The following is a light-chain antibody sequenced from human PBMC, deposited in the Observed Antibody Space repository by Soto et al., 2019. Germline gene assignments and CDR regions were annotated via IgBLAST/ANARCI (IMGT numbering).Light chain of an antibody. CDR1: QGIRND. CDR3: LQHNSYIFT. J-gene: IGKJ3*01. Sequence: DIQMTQSPSSLSASVGDRVTITCRASQGIRNDLDWYQQKPGKAPKCLIYAASSLHTGVPSRFSGSGSGTAFTLTISNLQPEDFATYFCLQHNSYIFTFGPRTKVDIK. V-gene: IGKV1-17*02. CDR2: AAS.